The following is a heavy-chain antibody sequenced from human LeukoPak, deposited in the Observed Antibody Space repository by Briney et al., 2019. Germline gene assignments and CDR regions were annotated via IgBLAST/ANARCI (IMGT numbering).Heavy chain of an antibody. D-gene: IGHD7-27*01. CDR2: ITGSSTWT. V-gene: IGHV3-23*01. J-gene: IGHJ2*01. CDR1: GFILRDYG. Sequence: PGGSLRLSCTASGFILRDYGMHWVRQAPGKGLEWVSGITGSSTWTYYADSVRGRFTISRDNSKNTLHLQMNNLTADDTAIYYCARELVSLGTGYFDLWGRGTLVTVSS. CDR3: ARELVSLGTGYFDL.